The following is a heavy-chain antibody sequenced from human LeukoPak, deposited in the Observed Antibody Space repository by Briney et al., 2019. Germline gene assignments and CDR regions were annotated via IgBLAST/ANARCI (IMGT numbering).Heavy chain of an antibody. V-gene: IGHV4-30-2*01. J-gene: IGHJ5*02. CDR2: IYHSGST. D-gene: IGHD6-6*01. Sequence: SQTLSLTCTVSGGSISSGGYFWSWIRQPPGKGLEWIGYIYHSGSTYYNPSLKSRVTISVDRSKNQFSLKLSSVTAADTAVYYCARVPPDSSSWSQGTLVTVSS. CDR3: ARVPPDSSS. CDR1: GGSISSGGYF.